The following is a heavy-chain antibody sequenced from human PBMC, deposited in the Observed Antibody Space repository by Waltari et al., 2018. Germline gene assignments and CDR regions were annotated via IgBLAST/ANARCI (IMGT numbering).Heavy chain of an antibody. CDR2: IYYSGST. CDR1: GGSISSSY. D-gene: IGHD3-10*01. J-gene: IGHJ5*02. CDR3: ARDLPEAHALYGSGSYRPHWFDP. Sequence: QVQLQESGPGLVKPSETLSLTCTVSGGSISSSYWSWIRQPPGKGLEWIGYIYYSGSTNYNPSLKSRVTISVDTSKNQFSLKLSSVTAADTAVYYCARDLPEAHALYGSGSYRPHWFDPWGQGTLVTVSS. V-gene: IGHV4-59*01.